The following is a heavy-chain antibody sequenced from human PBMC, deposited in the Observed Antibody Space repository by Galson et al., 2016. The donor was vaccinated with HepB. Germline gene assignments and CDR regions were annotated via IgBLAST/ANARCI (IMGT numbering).Heavy chain of an antibody. D-gene: IGHD3-3*01. CDR1: GFTFSSYG. V-gene: IGHV3-30*03. Sequence: LRLSCAASGFTFSSYGMHWVRQAPGKGLEWLAVISYDGSNKYYADSVKGRFTISRDNSKNTLYLQMNSLRAEDTAVYYCARDKGAGSDDIWSGYYMGYFDYWGQGSLVAVSS. J-gene: IGHJ4*02. CDR2: ISYDGSNK. CDR3: ARDKGAGSDDIWSGYYMGYFDY.